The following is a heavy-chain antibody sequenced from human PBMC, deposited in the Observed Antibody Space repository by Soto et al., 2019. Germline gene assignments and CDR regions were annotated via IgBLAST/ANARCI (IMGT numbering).Heavy chain of an antibody. J-gene: IGHJ4*02. CDR2: IDSDGSRP. CDR1: GFNFGSGW. D-gene: IGHD3-22*01. V-gene: IGHV3-74*01. Sequence: EVQLVESGGGLVQPGGSLRLSCAASGFNFGSGWMHWVRQAPGKGLMWVSRIDSDGSRPTYADSVKGRFTISRDNAKNTLYLQMSSLTAEDTALYYCSRDPLNYYDSDWGQGTLVTVSS. CDR3: SRDPLNYYDSD.